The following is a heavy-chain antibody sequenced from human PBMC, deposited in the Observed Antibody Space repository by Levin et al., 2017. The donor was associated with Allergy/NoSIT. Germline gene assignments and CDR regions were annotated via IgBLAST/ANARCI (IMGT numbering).Heavy chain of an antibody. V-gene: IGHV5-51*01. CDR2: IYPGDSDT. J-gene: IGHJ5*02. D-gene: IGHD3-22*01. CDR3: ARPSSGYNNWFDP. CDR1: GYSFTSYW. Sequence: WASVKVSCKGSGYSFTSYWIGWVRQMPGKGLEWMGIIYPGDSDTRYSPSFQGQVTISADKSISTAYLQWSSLKASDTAMYYCARPSSGYNNWFDPWGQGTLVTVSS.